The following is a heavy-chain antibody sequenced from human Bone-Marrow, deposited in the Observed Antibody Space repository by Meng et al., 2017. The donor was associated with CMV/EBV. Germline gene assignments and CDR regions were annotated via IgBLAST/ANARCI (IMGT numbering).Heavy chain of an antibody. CDR3: ARDGGSVNYYYYGMDV. V-gene: IGHV1-69*10. Sequence: SVKVSCKASGGTFSSYAISWVRQAPGQGLEWMGGIIPILGIANYAQKFQGRVTITADKSTSTAYMELSSLRSEDTAVYYCARDGGSVNYYYYGMDVWGQGTTVTVSS. D-gene: IGHD3-10*01. CDR2: IIPILGIA. CDR1: GGTFSSYA. J-gene: IGHJ6*02.